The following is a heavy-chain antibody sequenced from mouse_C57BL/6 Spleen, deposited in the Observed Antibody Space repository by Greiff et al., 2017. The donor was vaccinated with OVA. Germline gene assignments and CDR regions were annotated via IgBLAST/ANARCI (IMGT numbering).Heavy chain of an antibody. D-gene: IGHD1-1*01. V-gene: IGHV2-6-1*01. CDR3: ARHRGYGSSYDAMDY. CDR2: IWSDGST. Sequence: VMLVESGPGLVAPSQSLSITCTVSGFSLTSYGVHWVRQPPGKGLEWLVVIWSDGSTTYNSALKSRLSISKDNSKSQVFLKMNSLQTDDTAMYYCARHRGYGSSYDAMDYWGQGTSVTVSS. J-gene: IGHJ4*01. CDR1: GFSLTSYG.